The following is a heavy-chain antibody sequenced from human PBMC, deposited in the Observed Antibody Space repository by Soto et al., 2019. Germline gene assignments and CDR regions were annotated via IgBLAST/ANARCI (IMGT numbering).Heavy chain of an antibody. J-gene: IGHJ6*02. V-gene: IGHV1-24*01. CDR1: GYTLTELS. CDR3: ATSGGTDSHYYYYYGLDV. CDR2: FDPEDGET. Sequence: ASVKVSCKVSGYTLTELSMHWVRQAPGKGLEWMGGFDPEDGETIYAQKFQGRVTMTEDTSTDTAYMELSSLRSEDTAVHYCATSGGTDSHYYYYYGLDVWGQGTTVTVSS. D-gene: IGHD6-13*01.